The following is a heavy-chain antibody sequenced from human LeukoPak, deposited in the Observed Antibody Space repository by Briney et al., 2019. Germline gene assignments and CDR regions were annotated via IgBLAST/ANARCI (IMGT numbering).Heavy chain of an antibody. CDR1: GGSIISSSYY. V-gene: IGHV4-39*01. D-gene: IGHD2-2*01. Sequence: SETLSLTRTVSGGSIISSSYYWGWTRQPPGKGREWIGRIYYSGSTYYNPPRKSRVTISESTSKNQFSLKLSSVTAADTAVYYCARAIVVVPAAMKYFDYWGQRTLVTVSS. CDR2: IYYSGST. CDR3: ARAIVVVPAAMKYFDY. J-gene: IGHJ4*02.